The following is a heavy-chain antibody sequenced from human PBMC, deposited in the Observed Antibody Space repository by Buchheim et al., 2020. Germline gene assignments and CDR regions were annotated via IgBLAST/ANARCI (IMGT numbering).Heavy chain of an antibody. CDR2: INHSGST. D-gene: IGHD3-3*01. Sequence: QVQLQQWGAGLLKPSETLSLTCAVYGGSFSGYYWSWIRQPPGKGLEWIGEINHSGSTNYNPSFKSRVTISVDTSKNQFSLKLSSVTAADTAVYYCARARRVNYDFWSGYNYGMDVWGQGTT. CDR3: ARARRVNYDFWSGYNYGMDV. CDR1: GGSFSGYY. V-gene: IGHV4-34*01. J-gene: IGHJ6*02.